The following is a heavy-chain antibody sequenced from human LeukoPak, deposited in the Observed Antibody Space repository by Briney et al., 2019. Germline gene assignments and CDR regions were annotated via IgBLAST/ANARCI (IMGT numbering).Heavy chain of an antibody. CDR2: IYPDNSRT. CDR1: GYRFTKSW. J-gene: IGHJ4*02. V-gene: IGHV5-51*01. Sequence: GESLKISCKGSGYRFTKSWIGWVRQMPGKGLEWLGIIYPDNSRTRYSPSFQGQVTMSVDKSISTAYLQWSSLKASDTAMYYCARPSYGASDYWGQGTLVTVSS. CDR3: ARPSYGASDY. D-gene: IGHD4-17*01.